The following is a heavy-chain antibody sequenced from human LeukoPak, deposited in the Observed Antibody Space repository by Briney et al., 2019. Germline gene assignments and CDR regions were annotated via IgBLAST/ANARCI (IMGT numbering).Heavy chain of an antibody. CDR3: ARELYCSSTSCYYNWFDP. V-gene: IGHV1-69*05. Sequence: EASVKVSCKASGGTFSSYAISWVRQAPGQGLEWMGGIIPIFGTANYAQKFQGRVTITTDESTSTAYMELSSLRSEYTAVYYCARELYCSSTSCYYNWFDPWGQGTLVTVSS. CDR1: GGTFSSYA. J-gene: IGHJ5*02. CDR2: IIPIFGTA. D-gene: IGHD2-2*01.